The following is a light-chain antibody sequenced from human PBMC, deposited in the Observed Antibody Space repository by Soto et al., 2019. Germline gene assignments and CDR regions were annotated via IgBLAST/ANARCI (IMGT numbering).Light chain of an antibody. Sequence: QLVLTQSPSASASLGASVQLTCTLSSGHSSYAIAWHQQQPEKGPRYLMKLDSDGSHTKGDAIPDRFSGSSFGAERYLTISSPQSEDESYYYCQTLGTGIHVVFGGGTKLTV. V-gene: IGLV4-69*01. CDR3: QTLGTGIHVV. CDR1: SGHSSYA. J-gene: IGLJ2*01. CDR2: LDSDGSH.